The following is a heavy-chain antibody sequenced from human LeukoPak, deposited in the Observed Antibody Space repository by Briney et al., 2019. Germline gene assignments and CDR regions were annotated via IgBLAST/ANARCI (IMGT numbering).Heavy chain of an antibody. Sequence: GGSLRLSCAASGFTFRSYSMNWVRQAPGKGLEWVALTSYDESNKRYADSVKGRYTISRDNSKNTLYLQMNSLRVEDTAIYYCARDLPPLDYWGQGTLVTVSS. CDR2: TSYDESNK. J-gene: IGHJ4*02. V-gene: IGHV3-30*03. CDR1: GFTFRSYS. CDR3: ARDLPPLDY.